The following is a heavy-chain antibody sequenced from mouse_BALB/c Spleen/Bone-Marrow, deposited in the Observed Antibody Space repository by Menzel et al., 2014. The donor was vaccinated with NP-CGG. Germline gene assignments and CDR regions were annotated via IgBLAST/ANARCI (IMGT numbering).Heavy chain of an antibody. Sequence: DVQLVESGGGLVKPGGSLKLSCAASGFTFSSYAMSWVRQTPEKRLEWVASISSGGSTFYPDSVKGRFAISRENARNILYLQMSSLRSEDTAMYYCVYGNYSYYYAMDFWGQGTSVTVSS. CDR1: GFTFSSYA. CDR2: ISSGGST. CDR3: VYGNYSYYYAMDF. J-gene: IGHJ4*01. V-gene: IGHV5-6-5*01. D-gene: IGHD2-1*01.